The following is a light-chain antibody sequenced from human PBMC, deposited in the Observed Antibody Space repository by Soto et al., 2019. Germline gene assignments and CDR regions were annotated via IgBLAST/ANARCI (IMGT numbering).Light chain of an antibody. CDR2: DNN. CDR1: SSNIGDNY. CDR3: GTWDSSLTVVL. J-gene: IGLJ2*01. V-gene: IGLV1-51*01. Sequence: QSVLTQPPSVSAAPGQKVTISCSGGSSNIGDNYVSWYQHLPETAPKLLIYDNNKRPSGIPDRFSGSKSGTSATLDITGLQTGDEGDYYCGTWDSSLTVVLFGGGTKLTVL.